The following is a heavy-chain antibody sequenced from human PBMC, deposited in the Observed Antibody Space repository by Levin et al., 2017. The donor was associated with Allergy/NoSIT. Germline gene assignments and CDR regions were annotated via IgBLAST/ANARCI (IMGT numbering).Heavy chain of an antibody. CDR1: GILFSSYD. Sequence: LSLTCAASGILFSSYDMNWVRQAPGKGLEWVSSISAGGNYIYYADSVKGRFTISRDNAKNSLFLQMNSLRSEDTAVYYCASWAMYHYDRSAFDYFYYAMDVWGQGTTVTVSS. J-gene: IGHJ6*02. CDR2: ISAGGNYI. D-gene: IGHD3-22*01. V-gene: IGHV3-21*01. CDR3: ASWAMYHYDRSAFDYFYYAMDV.